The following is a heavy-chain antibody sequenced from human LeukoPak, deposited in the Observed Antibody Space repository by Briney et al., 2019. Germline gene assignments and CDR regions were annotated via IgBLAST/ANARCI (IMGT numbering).Heavy chain of an antibody. CDR3: ARGGRTGTSFFDY. CDR1: GYSFSSYW. D-gene: IGHD1-1*01. J-gene: IGHJ4*02. CDR2: IYPGDSDT. Sequence: GESLKISCKGSGYSFSSYWIGWGPRMPGKGLGWVGIIYPGDSDTIYSPSFQGQVTISADKSISTASLQWSRPKASDTAMYYCARGGRTGTSFFDYWGQGTLVTVSS. V-gene: IGHV5-51*01.